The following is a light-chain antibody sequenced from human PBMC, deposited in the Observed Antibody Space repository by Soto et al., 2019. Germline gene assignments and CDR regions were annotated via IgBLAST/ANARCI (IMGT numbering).Light chain of an antibody. CDR2: GAS. CDR3: QQYKNWHL. Sequence: MMMTQSPATLSVSPEERVTLSCRTSHSVNSHVAWYQQKPGQAPRLLLYGASTRATGIPVRFSGSGFGTEFTLTISSLQSEDFAVYYCQQYKNWHLFGQGTRLEIK. J-gene: IGKJ5*01. V-gene: IGKV3-15*01. CDR1: HSVNSH.